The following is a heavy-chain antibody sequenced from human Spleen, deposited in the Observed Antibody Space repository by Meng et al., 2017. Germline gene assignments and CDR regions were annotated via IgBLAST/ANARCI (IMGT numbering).Heavy chain of an antibody. CDR3: SRHVDY. Sequence: GESLMVSGAASGFTFGNAWMTWVRQAPGKGLEWIGRMKSNVDGGTVDYAAAVKGRFFIPRDDSENTFYLQMSSLKTGETAVYYCSRHVDYWGHGTLVTVSS. J-gene: IGHJ4*01. CDR2: MKSNVDGGTV. V-gene: IGHV3-15*01. CDR1: GFTFGNAW.